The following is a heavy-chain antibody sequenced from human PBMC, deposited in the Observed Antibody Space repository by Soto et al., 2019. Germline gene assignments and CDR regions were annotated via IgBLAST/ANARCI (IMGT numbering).Heavy chain of an antibody. V-gene: IGHV1-69*13. CDR2: IIPIFGTA. J-gene: IGHJ3*02. D-gene: IGHD2-8*01. Sequence: SVKVSCKASGGTFSSYAISWVRQAPGQGLEWMGGIIPIFGTANYAQKFQGRVTITADESTSTAYMELSRLRSEDTAVYYCARVRGYCTNGVCTDAFDIWGQGTMVTVSS. CDR3: ARVRGYCTNGVCTDAFDI. CDR1: GGTFSSYA.